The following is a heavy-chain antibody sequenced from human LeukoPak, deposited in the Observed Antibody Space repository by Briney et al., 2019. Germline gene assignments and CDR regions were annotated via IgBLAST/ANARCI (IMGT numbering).Heavy chain of an antibody. CDR1: GGSISSYY. CDR3: ARQAGGTSGPFDY. V-gene: IGHV4-59*08. J-gene: IGHJ4*02. CDR2: IYYSGST. D-gene: IGHD4-23*01. Sequence: SETLSLTCTVSGGSISSYYWSWIRQPPGKGLEWIGYIYYSGSTNYNPSLKSRVTISVDTSKNQFSLKPSSVTAADTAVYYCARQAGGTSGPFDYWGQGTLVTVSS.